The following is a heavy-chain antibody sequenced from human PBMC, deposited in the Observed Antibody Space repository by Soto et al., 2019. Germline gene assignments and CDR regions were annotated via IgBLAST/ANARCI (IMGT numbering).Heavy chain of an antibody. D-gene: IGHD3-3*02. CDR2: IWYDGSNK. V-gene: IGHV3-33*01. J-gene: IGHJ4*02. CDR1: GFTFSSYG. CDR3: ARAGALTLNYFDY. Sequence: QVQLVESGGGVVQPGRSLRLSCAASGFTFSSYGMHWVRQAPGKGLEWVAVIWYDGSNKYYADSVKGRFTISRDNSKNTLYLQMNSLRAEDTAVYYCARAGALTLNYFDYWGQGTLVTVSS.